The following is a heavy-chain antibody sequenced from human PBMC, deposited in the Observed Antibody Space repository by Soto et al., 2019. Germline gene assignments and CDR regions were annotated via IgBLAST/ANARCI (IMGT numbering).Heavy chain of an antibody. CDR2: ISSSSSYI. J-gene: IGHJ4*02. CDR1: GFTFSSYS. CDR3: ARDIALGLIGREGYFDY. D-gene: IGHD7-27*01. Sequence: GGSLRLSCAASGFTFSSYSMNWVRQAPGKGLEWVSSISSSSSYIYYADSVKGRFTISRDNAKNSLYLQMNSLRAEDTAVYYCARDIALGLIGREGYFDYWGQGTLVTVSS. V-gene: IGHV3-21*01.